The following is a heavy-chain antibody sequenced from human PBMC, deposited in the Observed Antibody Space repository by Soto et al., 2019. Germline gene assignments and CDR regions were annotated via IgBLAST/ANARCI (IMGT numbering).Heavy chain of an antibody. CDR3: VRDCSGGGCYSDYGMDV. Sequence: PSETLSLTCTVSGDSIRDFYWSCIRQPSWKGLEFIVRLYSSGSTDYNPSLKSRVTMSVDRSNNQFSLKLTSVTAAYTAVYYCVRDCSGGGCYSDYGMDVWGPGPTVTVS. CDR2: LYSSGST. CDR1: GDSIRDFY. D-gene: IGHD2-15*01. J-gene: IGHJ6*01. V-gene: IGHV4-4*07.